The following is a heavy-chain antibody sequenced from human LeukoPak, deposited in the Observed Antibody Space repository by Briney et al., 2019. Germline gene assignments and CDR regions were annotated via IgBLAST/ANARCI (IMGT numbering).Heavy chain of an antibody. CDR3: ARRKEASNFQH. CDR1: GGSISSSSYY. CDR2: IYYSGST. Sequence: PSETLSLTCTVSGGSISSSSYYWGWIRQPPWKGLEWIGSIYYSGSTYYNPSLKSRVTISVDTSKNQFSLKLSSVTAADTAVYYCARRKEASNFQHWGQGTLVTVSS. V-gene: IGHV4-39*01. J-gene: IGHJ1*01.